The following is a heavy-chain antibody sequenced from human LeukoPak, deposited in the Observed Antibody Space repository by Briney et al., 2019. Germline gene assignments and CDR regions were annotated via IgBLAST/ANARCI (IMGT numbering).Heavy chain of an antibody. D-gene: IGHD5-12*01. CDR3: ARRSPSGYEYFDY. Sequence: GRSLRLSCAASGFAFSSYSMNWVRQAPGKGLEWLSSISTGSSYIYYADSVKGRFTISRDSAKNSLYLQMNSLRAEDTAVYYCARRSPSGYEYFDYWGQGTLVTVSS. CDR1: GFAFSSYS. V-gene: IGHV3-21*01. CDR2: ISTGSSYI. J-gene: IGHJ4*02.